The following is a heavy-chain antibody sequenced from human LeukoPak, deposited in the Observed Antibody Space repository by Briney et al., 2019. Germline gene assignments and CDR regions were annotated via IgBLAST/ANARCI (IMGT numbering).Heavy chain of an antibody. Sequence: ASVKVSCKASGYTFTSYYMHWVRQAPGQGLEWMGIINPSGGSTSYAQKFQGRVTMTRDTSRSTVYMELSSLRSEDTAVYYCARDPYDSSGYYYGFFLYWSQGTLVTVSS. V-gene: IGHV1-46*01. J-gene: IGHJ4*02. CDR1: GYTFTSYY. D-gene: IGHD3-22*01. CDR3: ARDPYDSSGYYYGFFLY. CDR2: INPSGGST.